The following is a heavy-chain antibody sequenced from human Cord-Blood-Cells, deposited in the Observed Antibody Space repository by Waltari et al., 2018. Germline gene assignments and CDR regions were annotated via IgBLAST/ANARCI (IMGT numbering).Heavy chain of an antibody. D-gene: IGHD3-3*01. CDR2: ISWNSGSI. CDR3: AKDYDFWSGYYDY. Sequence: EVQLVESGGGLVQPGRFLRLSCAASGFTFDDYAMHWVRQPPGKGLEWVSGISWNSGSIGYADSVKGRFTISRDNAKNSLYLQMNSLGAEDTALYYCAKDYDFWSGYYDYWGQGTLVTVSS. V-gene: IGHV3-9*01. CDR1: GFTFDDYA. J-gene: IGHJ4*02.